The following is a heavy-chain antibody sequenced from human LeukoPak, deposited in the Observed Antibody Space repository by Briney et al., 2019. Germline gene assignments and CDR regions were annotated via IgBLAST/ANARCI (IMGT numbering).Heavy chain of an antibody. D-gene: IGHD3-22*01. Sequence: ASVKVSCKASGYSFTDKYMHWVRQAPGQALEWMGWISAYNGYTHFAQKFQGRVTMTTDTSTSTAYMELRSLRSDDAAVYYCARGFPPRRNYDSSGYYSYYFDHWGQGTLVTVSS. CDR3: ARGFPPRRNYDSSGYYSYYFDH. CDR2: ISAYNGYT. CDR1: GYSFTDKY. J-gene: IGHJ4*02. V-gene: IGHV1-18*01.